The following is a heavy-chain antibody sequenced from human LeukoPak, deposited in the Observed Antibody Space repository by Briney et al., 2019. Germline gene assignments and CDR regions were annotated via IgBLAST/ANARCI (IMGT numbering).Heavy chain of an antibody. J-gene: IGHJ1*01. Sequence: SVKVSCKASGGTFSSYAISWVRQAPGQGPEWMGGIIPIFGTANYAQKFQGRVTITADESTSTAYMELSSLRSEDTAVYYCAGRYCSSTSCLQAEYFQHWGQGTLVTVSS. D-gene: IGHD2-2*01. V-gene: IGHV1-69*13. CDR3: AGRYCSSTSCLQAEYFQH. CDR2: IIPIFGTA. CDR1: GGTFSSYA.